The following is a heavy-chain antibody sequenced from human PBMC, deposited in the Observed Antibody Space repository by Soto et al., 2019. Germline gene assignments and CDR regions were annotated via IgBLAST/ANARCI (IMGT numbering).Heavy chain of an antibody. Sequence: GGSLRLSCAASGFTFGDYSMNWVRQAPGKGLEWVSSISRSSTYIHLADSLRGRFTVSRDNAENSLYLQMNSLRPEDTAVYFCARASRPSDWLNDVFDVWGQGTMVTVSS. V-gene: IGHV3-21*06. J-gene: IGHJ3*01. CDR1: GFTFGDYS. CDR2: ISRSSTYI. D-gene: IGHD3-9*01. CDR3: ARASRPSDWLNDVFDV.